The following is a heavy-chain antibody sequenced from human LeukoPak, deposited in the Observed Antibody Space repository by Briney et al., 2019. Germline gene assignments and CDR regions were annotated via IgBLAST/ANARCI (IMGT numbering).Heavy chain of an antibody. V-gene: IGHV1-69*06. D-gene: IGHD6-19*01. CDR2: IIPTFGTA. J-gene: IGHJ6*03. Sequence: AVKVSCKPSVYTFTSYAMNWVRQAPGQGREWMGWIIPTFGTANYAQKFQGRVTITADKSTSTAYMELSSLRSEDTAVYYCARDLRQWLGGGLGYYYYYRDVWGKGTTVSVSS. CDR1: VYTFTSYA. CDR3: ARDLRQWLGGGLGYYYYYRDV.